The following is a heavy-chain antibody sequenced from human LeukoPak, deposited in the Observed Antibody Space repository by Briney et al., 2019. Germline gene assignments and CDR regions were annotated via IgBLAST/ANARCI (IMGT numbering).Heavy chain of an antibody. Sequence: ASVKVSCKASGYTFTGYYMHWVRQVPGQGLEWMGWINPNSGGTNYAQKFQGRVTMTRDTSISTAYMELSRLRSDDTAVYYCARDYYDSSGYYLFDYWGQGTLVTVSS. CDR2: INPNSGGT. J-gene: IGHJ4*02. CDR1: GYTFTGYY. D-gene: IGHD3-22*01. V-gene: IGHV1-2*02. CDR3: ARDYYDSSGYYLFDY.